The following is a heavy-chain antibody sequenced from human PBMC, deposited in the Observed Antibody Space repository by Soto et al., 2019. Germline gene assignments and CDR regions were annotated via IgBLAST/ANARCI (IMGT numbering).Heavy chain of an antibody. D-gene: IGHD2-8*02. V-gene: IGHV1-46*01. CDR3: ARGGTGGSWWGADGY. CDR1: GYAFTNYY. CDR2: VNTGDGAT. Sequence: QVQLVQSGAEVQQPGASVKVSCKASGYAFTNYYIFWVRQAPGQGLEWLGIVNTGDGATGFAQKFQGRVTLTSDTSTSTVYMQLSSLRSEDTAVYYCARGGTGGSWWGADGYWGQGTLVIVSS. J-gene: IGHJ4*02.